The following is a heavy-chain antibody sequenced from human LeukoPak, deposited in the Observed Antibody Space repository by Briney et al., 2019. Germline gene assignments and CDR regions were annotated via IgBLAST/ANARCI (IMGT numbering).Heavy chain of an antibody. CDR2: IYSGGST. J-gene: IGHJ4*02. D-gene: IGHD1-26*01. Sequence: GGSLRLSCAASGFTVSSNYMSWVRQAPGKGLEWVSVIYSGGSTYYADSVKGRFTISRDNSKNTLYLQMNSLRAEDTAVYYCAREISLGATQNFDYWGQGTLVTVSP. CDR3: AREISLGATQNFDY. CDR1: GFTVSSNY. V-gene: IGHV3-66*01.